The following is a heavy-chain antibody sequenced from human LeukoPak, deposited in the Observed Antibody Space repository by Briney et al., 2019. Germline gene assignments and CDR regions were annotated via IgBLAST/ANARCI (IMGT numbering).Heavy chain of an antibody. Sequence: SQTLSLTCTVSGASFNSDDQYWNWIRQSPGKGLEWIGSIHPSGMLYNNPSLESRVTMSRDTSKNQFSLKLSSVTAADTAVYYCARHGAGIAVAGTEGWFDPWGQGTLVTVSS. CDR3: ARHGAGIAVAGTEGWFDP. D-gene: IGHD6-19*01. CDR2: IHPSGML. CDR1: GASFNSDDQY. V-gene: IGHV4-30-4*08. J-gene: IGHJ5*02.